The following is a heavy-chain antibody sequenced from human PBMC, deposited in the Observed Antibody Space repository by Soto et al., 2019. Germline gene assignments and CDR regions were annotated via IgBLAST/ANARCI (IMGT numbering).Heavy chain of an antibody. J-gene: IGHJ5*02. CDR1: GFTFSDYY. CDR3: ARDQILGYCSGGSCYLPWFDP. V-gene: IGHV3-11*01. Sequence: GGSLRLSCAASGFTFSDYYMSWIRQAPGKGLEWVSYISSSGSTIYYADSVKGRFTISRDNAKNSLYLQMNSLRAEDTAVYYCARDQILGYCSGGSCYLPWFDPWGQGTLVTVSS. CDR2: ISSSGSTI. D-gene: IGHD2-15*01.